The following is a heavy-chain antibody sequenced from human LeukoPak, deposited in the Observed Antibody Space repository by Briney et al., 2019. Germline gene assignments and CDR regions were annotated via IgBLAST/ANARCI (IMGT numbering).Heavy chain of an antibody. D-gene: IGHD3-10*01. J-gene: IGHJ4*02. V-gene: IGHV1-2*02. CDR2: INPNSGAT. CDR1: GYTFTDYY. Sequence: ASVKVSCKASGYTFTDYYIHWVRQAPGQGLEWMGWINPNSGATNYVEKFQGRFIMTRDTSISTAYMELSSLKSDDTAVYYCAREGSGIWGTIYGYLDYWGQGTLVTVSP. CDR3: AREGSGIWGTIYGYLDY.